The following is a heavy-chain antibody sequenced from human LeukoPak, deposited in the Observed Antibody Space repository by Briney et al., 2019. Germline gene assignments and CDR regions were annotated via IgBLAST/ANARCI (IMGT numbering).Heavy chain of an antibody. D-gene: IGHD3-10*01. Sequence: PGGSLRLSCAASGFTFSTFAMHWVRLSPGKGLEWVSSITGSGPYMLYADSVKHRFTISRDNTKNLLYLEMNSLRAEDTAMYFCVRDVGAVRGEVYFDYWGQGTLVTISS. CDR1: GFTFSTFA. CDR3: VRDVGAVRGEVYFDY. J-gene: IGHJ4*02. V-gene: IGHV3-21*06. CDR2: ITGSGPYM.